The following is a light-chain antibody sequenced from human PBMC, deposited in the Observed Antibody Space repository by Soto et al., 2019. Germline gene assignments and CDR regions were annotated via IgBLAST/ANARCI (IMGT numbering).Light chain of an antibody. J-gene: IGKJ4*01. CDR2: GAS. Sequence: EIVMTQSPATLSVSPGERAALSCRASQNVNSNLAWYQQKPARAPRLLIYGASTRATGIPARFSGSGSGTEFTLTISNLQSEDFAVYYCQQYNNCPLTFGGGTKVEIE. CDR3: QQYNNCPLT. CDR1: QNVNSN. V-gene: IGKV3-15*01.